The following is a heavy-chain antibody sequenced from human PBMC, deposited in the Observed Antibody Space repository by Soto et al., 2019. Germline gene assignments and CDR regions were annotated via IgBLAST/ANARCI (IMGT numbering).Heavy chain of an antibody. CDR3: ASSIFGVVLSYYYYYMDV. CDR2: INHSGST. D-gene: IGHD3-3*01. J-gene: IGHJ6*03. Sequence: SETLSLTCAVYGGSFSDYYWSWIRQSPGKGLEWIGEINHSGSTNFNPSLKSRVAMSVDTSKNQFSLKLSSVTAADTAVYYCASSIFGVVLSYYYYYMDVWAEGTTVTVSS. CDR1: GGSFSDYY. V-gene: IGHV4-34*01.